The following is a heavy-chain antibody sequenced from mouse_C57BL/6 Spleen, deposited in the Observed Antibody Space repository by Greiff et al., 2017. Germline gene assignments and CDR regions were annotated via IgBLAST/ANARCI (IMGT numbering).Heavy chain of an antibody. CDR2: IHPNSGST. CDR3: ARSRITTVVALGY. D-gene: IGHD1-1*01. CDR1: GYTFTSYW. Sequence: QVQLQQPGAELVKPGASAKLSCKASGYTFTSYWMHWVKQRPGQGLEWIGMIHPNSGSTNYNEKFKSKATLTVDKSSSTAYMQLSSLTSEDSAVYYCARSRITTVVALGYWGQGTTLTVSS. J-gene: IGHJ2*01. V-gene: IGHV1-64*01.